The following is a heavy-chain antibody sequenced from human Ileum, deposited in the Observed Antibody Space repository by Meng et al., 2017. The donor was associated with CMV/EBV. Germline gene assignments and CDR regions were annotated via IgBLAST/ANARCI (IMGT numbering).Heavy chain of an antibody. Sequence: QVQLVQSGAEVKKPGASVKVSCKASGYTFITFGITWMRQAPGQGLEWMGWITPYNGKTDYTQRLQDRVTMTTDTSTNTVYMELRSLRSDDTAVYYCAREDYSAYAATWGQGTLVTVSS. D-gene: IGHD2-21*01. CDR3: AREDYSAYAAT. CDR1: GYTFITFG. V-gene: IGHV1-18*01. CDR2: ITPYNGKT. J-gene: IGHJ5*02.